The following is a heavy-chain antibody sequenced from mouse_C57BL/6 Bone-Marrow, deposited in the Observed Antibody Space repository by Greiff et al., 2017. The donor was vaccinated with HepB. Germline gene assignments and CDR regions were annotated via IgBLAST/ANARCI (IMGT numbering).Heavy chain of an antibody. V-gene: IGHV5-4*01. CDR3: AKDRDY. CDR2: ISDGGSYT. Sequence: EVKLVESGGGLVKPGGSLKLSCAASGFTFSSYAMTWVRQTPEKRLEWVATISDGGSYTYYPDNVKGRFTIARDKSKNNLYLQMSHLKSEDTAMYYCAKDRDYWGQGTTLTVSS. J-gene: IGHJ2*01. CDR1: GFTFSSYA.